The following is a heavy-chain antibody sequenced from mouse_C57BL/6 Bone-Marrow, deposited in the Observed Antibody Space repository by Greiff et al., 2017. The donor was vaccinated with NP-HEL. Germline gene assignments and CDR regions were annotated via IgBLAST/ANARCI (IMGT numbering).Heavy chain of an antibody. V-gene: IGHV1-81*01. D-gene: IGHD1-1*01. CDR2: IYPRSGNT. Sequence: QVQLQQSGAELARPGASVKLSCKASGYTFTSYGISWVKQRTGQGLEWIGEIYPRSGNTYYNEKFKGKATLTADKSSSTAYMELRSLTSEDSAVYFCASGLRWRGYFDVWGTGTTVTVSS. CDR3: ASGLRWRGYFDV. CDR1: GYTFTSYG. J-gene: IGHJ1*03.